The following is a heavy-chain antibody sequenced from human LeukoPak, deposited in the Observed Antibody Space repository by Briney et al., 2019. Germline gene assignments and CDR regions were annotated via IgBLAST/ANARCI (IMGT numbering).Heavy chain of an antibody. Sequence: GGSQRLSCAASGFTFSSYWMSWVRQAPGKGLEWVANIKQDGSEKYYVDSVKGRFTISRDNAKNSLYLQMNSLRAEDTAVYYCARDGHYDILTGYFQDWGQGTLVTVSS. D-gene: IGHD3-9*01. CDR2: IKQDGSEK. V-gene: IGHV3-7*03. J-gene: IGHJ1*01. CDR3: ARDGHYDILTGYFQD. CDR1: GFTFSSYW.